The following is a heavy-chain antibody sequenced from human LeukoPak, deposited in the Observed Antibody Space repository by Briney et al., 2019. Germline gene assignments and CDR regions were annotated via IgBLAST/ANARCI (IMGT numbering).Heavy chain of an antibody. Sequence: GESLKISCKGSGYSFTRYWIAWVRQMPGKGLEWMGIIYPGDYDTRYSPSFQGQVTISADESITTAYLQWSSLKPSDTAMYYLGKQVDSRGLSGSWFDPWGQGTLVTVS. CDR3: GKQVDSRGLSGSWFDP. D-gene: IGHD6-13*01. CDR2: IYPGDYDT. V-gene: IGHV5-51*01. CDR1: GYSFTRYW. J-gene: IGHJ5*02.